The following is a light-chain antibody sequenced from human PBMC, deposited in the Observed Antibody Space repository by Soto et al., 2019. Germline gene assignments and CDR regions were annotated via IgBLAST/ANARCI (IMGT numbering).Light chain of an antibody. J-gene: IGLJ3*02. CDR2: EVN. CDR1: SSDVGAYGY. V-gene: IGLV2-14*01. Sequence: QSALTQPASVSGSPGQSITISCTVTSSDVGAYGYVSWYQQHPGKSPKIILYEVNNRPSGLSNRFSGSKSGNTASLTISGLQAEDAADYYCSSYTTINTWVFGGGTKLTVL. CDR3: SSYTTINTWV.